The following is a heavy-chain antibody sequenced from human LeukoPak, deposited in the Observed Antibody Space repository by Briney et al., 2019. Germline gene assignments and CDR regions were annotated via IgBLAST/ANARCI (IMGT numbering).Heavy chain of an antibody. CDR2: IKYDGYEE. CDR3: KSGGAAPGSFDY. D-gene: IGHD1-1*01. Sequence: GGSLRLSCAASGFTFSRYWMSWMRQAPGKGLEWVANIKYDGYEEYYVDSVKGRFTISRDNAKNSLHLQLNSLRVEDTAVYYCKSGGAAPGSFDYWGQGTLVTVSP. V-gene: IGHV3-7*01. J-gene: IGHJ4*02. CDR1: GFTFSRYW.